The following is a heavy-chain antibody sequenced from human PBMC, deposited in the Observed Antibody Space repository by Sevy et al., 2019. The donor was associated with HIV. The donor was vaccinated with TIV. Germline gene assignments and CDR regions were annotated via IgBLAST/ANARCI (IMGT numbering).Heavy chain of an antibody. J-gene: IGHJ6*02. D-gene: IGHD2-2*02. CDR1: GFTFSSYA. CDR2: ISHSGDGT. Sequence: GGSLRLSCAASGFTFSSYAMSWVRQAPGKGLEWVSAISHSGDGTYYADSVKGRFTISRDNSKNTLYLEMNSLRAEDTAVYYCAKGTLVVPTVIYYYYGMSVWGQGTTDTVSS. V-gene: IGHV3-23*01. CDR3: AKGTLVVPTVIYYYYGMSV.